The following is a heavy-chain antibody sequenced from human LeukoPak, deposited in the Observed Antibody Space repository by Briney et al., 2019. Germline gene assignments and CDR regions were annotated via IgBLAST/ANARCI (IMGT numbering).Heavy chain of an antibody. CDR3: ARVLPGGSCYDY. D-gene: IGHD2-15*01. CDR1: GFTFSSYA. Sequence: GGSLRLSCAASGFTFSSYALNWVRQAPGKGLEYVSAISPVVGTTYYADSVKGRFTISRDNSKNTLYLQMGSLRAEDMAVYYCARVLPGGSCYDYWGQGTLVTVSS. J-gene: IGHJ4*02. V-gene: IGHV3-64*02. CDR2: ISPVVGTT.